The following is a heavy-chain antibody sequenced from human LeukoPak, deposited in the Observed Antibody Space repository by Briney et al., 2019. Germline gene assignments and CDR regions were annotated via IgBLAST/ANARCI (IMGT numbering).Heavy chain of an antibody. V-gene: IGHV3-30*18. CDR1: GFTFSSYG. CDR3: AKDWHSSGWYYFDY. CDR2: ISYDGSKK. D-gene: IGHD6-19*01. Sequence: PGGSLRLSCAASGFTFSSYGMHWVRQAPGKGLEGVAVISYDGSKKYYADSVKGRFTISRDNSKNTLYLQMNSLRVEDTAVYYCAKDWHSSGWYYFDYWGQGTLVTVSS. J-gene: IGHJ4*02.